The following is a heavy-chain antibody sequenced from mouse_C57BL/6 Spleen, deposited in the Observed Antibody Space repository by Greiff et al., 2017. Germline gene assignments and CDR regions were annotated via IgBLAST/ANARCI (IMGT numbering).Heavy chain of an antibody. J-gene: IGHJ2*01. Sequence: QVQLKQSGAALVRPGASVTLSCKASGYTFPDYEMPWVQQTPLHGLEWIGAIDPETGGTASNQKFKGKSILTADKSSSTAYMELRSLTSEDSAVYYCTRWDEYDGDYWGQGTTRTVSS. V-gene: IGHV1-15*01. D-gene: IGHD2-4*01. CDR3: TRWDEYDGDY. CDR1: GYTFPDYE. CDR2: IDPETGGT.